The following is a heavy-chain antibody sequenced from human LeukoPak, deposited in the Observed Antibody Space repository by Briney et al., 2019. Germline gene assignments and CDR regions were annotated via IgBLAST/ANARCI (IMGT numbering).Heavy chain of an antibody. D-gene: IGHD5-24*01. CDR2: ISSSSYI. CDR1: GFTFSSYS. V-gene: IGHV3-21*01. J-gene: IGHJ4*02. CDR3: ARGRDGYNYFDY. Sequence: GGSLRLSCAASGFTFSSYSMNWVRQAPGKGLEWVSSISSSSYIHYADSVKGRFTISRDNAKNSLYLQMNSLRAEDTAVYYCARGRDGYNYFDYWGQGTLVTVSS.